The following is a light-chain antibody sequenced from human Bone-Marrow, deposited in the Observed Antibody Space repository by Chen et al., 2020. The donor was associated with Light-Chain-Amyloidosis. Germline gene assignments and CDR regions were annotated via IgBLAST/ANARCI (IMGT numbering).Light chain of an antibody. CDR1: NIGSTS. J-gene: IGLJ3*02. CDR3: QVWDRSSDRPV. CDR2: DDS. V-gene: IGLV3-21*02. Sequence: SYVLTQPSSVSVAPGQTATIACGGNNIGSTSVHWYQQTPGHAPLLVVYDDSDRPSGIPGRLSGSNSGNTATLTISRVEAGDEADYYWQVWDRSSDRPVFGGGTKLTVL.